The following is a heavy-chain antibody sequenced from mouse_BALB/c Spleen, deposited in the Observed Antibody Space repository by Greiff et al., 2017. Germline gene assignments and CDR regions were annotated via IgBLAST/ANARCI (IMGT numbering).Heavy chain of an antibody. J-gene: IGHJ1*01. CDR3: ARGHGSSYWYFDV. CDR1: GFTFSSYT. CDR2: ISSGGGNT. V-gene: IGHV5-9*03. D-gene: IGHD1-1*01. Sequence: EVMLVESGGGLVKPGGSLKLSCAASGFTFSSYTMSWVRQTPEKRLEWVATISSGGGNTYYPDSVKGRFTISRDNAKNNLYLQMSSLKSEDTAMYYCARGHGSSYWYFDVWGAGTTVTVSS.